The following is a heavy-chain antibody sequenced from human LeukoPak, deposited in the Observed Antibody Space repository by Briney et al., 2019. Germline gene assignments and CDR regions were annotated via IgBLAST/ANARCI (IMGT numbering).Heavy chain of an antibody. CDR3: ARDYDGRYYYMDV. V-gene: IGHV1-46*01. D-gene: IGHD5-12*01. Sequence: GASVKVSCKASGYTFTSYYMHWVRQAPGPGLEWMGTIIPSDGYTSYAQRFQDRVTMTRDTSTSTVYMELSSLRSEDTAMYYCARDYDGRYYYMDVWGKGTTVTISS. J-gene: IGHJ6*03. CDR1: GYTFTSYY. CDR2: IIPSDGYT.